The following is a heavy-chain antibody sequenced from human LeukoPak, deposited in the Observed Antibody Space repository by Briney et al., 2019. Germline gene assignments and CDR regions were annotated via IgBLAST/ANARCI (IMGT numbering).Heavy chain of an antibody. CDR2: ISYDGSNK. V-gene: IGHV3-30*18. J-gene: IGHJ4*02. CDR1: GLTFSSYG. Sequence: PGRSLRLSCAASGLTFSSYGMHWVRQAPGKGLEWVAVISYDGSNKYYADSVKGRFTISRDNSKNTLYLQMNSLRAEDTAVYYCAKEGWELHLYYFDYWGQGTLVTVSS. D-gene: IGHD1-26*01. CDR3: AKEGWELHLYYFDY.